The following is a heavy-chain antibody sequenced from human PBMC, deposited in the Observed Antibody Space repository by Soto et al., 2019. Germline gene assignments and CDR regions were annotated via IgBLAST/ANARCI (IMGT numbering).Heavy chain of an antibody. CDR1: GYIFTSQG. J-gene: IGHJ4*02. D-gene: IGHD1-7*01. CDR2: ISPYNGNP. CDR3: ARGRTRALDY. Sequence: QIQLVQSGAEVKKPGASVKVSCKASGYIFTSQGISWVRQAPGQGLEWMGWISPYNGNPNYAQKLQGRVTMTTNTSTTSAFLELRSLTSDAAFVYYCARGRTRALDYWGQGTPVIVSS. V-gene: IGHV1-18*01.